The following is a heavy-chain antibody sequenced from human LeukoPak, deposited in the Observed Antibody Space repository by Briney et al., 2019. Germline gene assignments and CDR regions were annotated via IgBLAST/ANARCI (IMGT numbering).Heavy chain of an antibody. CDR2: ISGSGGST. V-gene: IGHV3-23*01. CDR3: ARRARVVVTAVYYYYYMDV. Sequence: SGGSLRLSCAASGFTFSSYAMSWVRQAPGKGLEWVSAISGSGGSTYYADSVKGRFTISRDNSKNTLYLQMNSLRAEDTAVYYCARRARVVVTAVYYYYYMDVWGKGTTVTISS. J-gene: IGHJ6*03. D-gene: IGHD2-21*02. CDR1: GFTFSSYA.